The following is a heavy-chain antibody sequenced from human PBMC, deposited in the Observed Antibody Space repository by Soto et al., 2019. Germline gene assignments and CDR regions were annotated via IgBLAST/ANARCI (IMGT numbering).Heavy chain of an antibody. D-gene: IGHD3-22*01. CDR3: ARVRSYYYDSSGYYYFDY. J-gene: IGHJ4*02. V-gene: IGHV5-51*01. Sequence: GESLKISCKGSGYSFSSYWIDWVRQMPGKGLEWMGIIYPGDSDTRYSPSFQGQVTISADKSISTAYLQWSSLKASDTAMYYCARVRSYYYDSSGYYYFDYGGQGTLVTVSS. CDR1: GYSFSSYW. CDR2: IYPGDSDT.